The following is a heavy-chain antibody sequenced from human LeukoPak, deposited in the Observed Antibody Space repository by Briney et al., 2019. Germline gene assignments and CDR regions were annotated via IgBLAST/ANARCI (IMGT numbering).Heavy chain of an antibody. D-gene: IGHD3-10*01. Sequence: SETLSLTCAVYGGSFSGYYWSWIRQPPGKGLEWIGEINHSGSTNYNPSLKSRVTISVDTSKNQFSLKLSSVTAADTAVYYCARSRAWAIWFGELFSPPHGGWFDPWGQGTLVTVSS. CDR1: GGSFSGYY. CDR3: ARSRAWAIWFGELFSPPHGGWFDP. CDR2: INHSGST. V-gene: IGHV4-34*01. J-gene: IGHJ5*02.